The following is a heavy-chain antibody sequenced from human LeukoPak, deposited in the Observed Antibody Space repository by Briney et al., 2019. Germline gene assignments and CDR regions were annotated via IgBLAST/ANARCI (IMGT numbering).Heavy chain of an antibody. CDR1: GFTFSSYG. D-gene: IGHD6-6*01. CDR3: AKSGMGSGSFSYFDY. J-gene: IGHJ4*02. V-gene: IGHV3-30*02. Sequence: GGSLRLSCAASGFTFSSYGMHWVRQAPGKGLEWVAFIRYDGSNKYYADSVKGRFTISRDNSKNTLYLQMNSLRAEDTAVYYCAKSGMGSGSFSYFDYWGQGTLVTVSS. CDR2: IRYDGSNK.